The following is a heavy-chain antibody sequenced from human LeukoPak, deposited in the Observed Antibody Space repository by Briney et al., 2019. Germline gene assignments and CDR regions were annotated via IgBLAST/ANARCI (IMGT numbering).Heavy chain of an antibody. CDR1: GFTFSSYW. J-gene: IGHJ3*02. CDR3: ATALWFGEQPDAFDI. D-gene: IGHD3-10*01. V-gene: IGHV3-7*01. CDR2: IKQDGSEK. Sequence: GGSLRLSCAASGFTFSSYWMSWVRQAPGKGLEWVANIKQDGSEKYHVDSVKGRFTISRDNAKNSLYLQMNSLRAEDTAVYYCATALWFGEQPDAFDIWGQGTMVTVSS.